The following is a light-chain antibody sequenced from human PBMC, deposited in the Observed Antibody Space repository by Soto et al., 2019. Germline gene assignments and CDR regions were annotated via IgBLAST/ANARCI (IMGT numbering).Light chain of an antibody. CDR3: QTWGADSVV. J-gene: IGLJ2*01. CDR2: LNSDGSH. V-gene: IGLV4-69*01. CDR1: SGHSSYA. Sequence: QSVLTQSPSASAPLGASVKLTCTLSSGHSSYAIAWHQQQPEKGPRYLMKLNSDGSHSKGDGIPDRFSGSSSGAERYLTISILQSEDEADYYCQTWGADSVVFGGGTKLTVL.